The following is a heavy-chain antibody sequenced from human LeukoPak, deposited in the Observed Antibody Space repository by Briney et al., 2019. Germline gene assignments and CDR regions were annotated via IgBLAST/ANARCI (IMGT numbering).Heavy chain of an antibody. J-gene: IGHJ6*03. D-gene: IGHD6-13*01. CDR1: GYTFTSYG. CDR2: ISAYNGNT. CDR3: ARDLTGIAVAGISYYYMDV. Sequence: ASVKVSCKASGYTFTSYGISWVRQAPGQGLEWMGWISAYNGNTNYAQKLQGRVTMTTDTSTSTAYMELSSLRSEDTAVYYCARDLTGIAVAGISYYYMDVWGKGTTVTISS. V-gene: IGHV1-18*01.